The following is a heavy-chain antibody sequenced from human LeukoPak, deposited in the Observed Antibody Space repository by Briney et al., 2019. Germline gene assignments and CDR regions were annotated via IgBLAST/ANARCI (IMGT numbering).Heavy chain of an antibody. V-gene: IGHV3-23*01. Sequence: GGSLRLSCAASGFTFSTYAMSWVRQAPGKGLEWVSAISGSDTGTYYADSVRGRFTISRDNSRNMLFLQMNSLRAEDTAVYYCAKAPAGHCSGVICYPLDNWGQGILVSVSS. D-gene: IGHD2-15*01. CDR2: ISGSDTGT. CDR1: GFTFSTYA. J-gene: IGHJ4*02. CDR3: AKAPAGHCSGVICYPLDN.